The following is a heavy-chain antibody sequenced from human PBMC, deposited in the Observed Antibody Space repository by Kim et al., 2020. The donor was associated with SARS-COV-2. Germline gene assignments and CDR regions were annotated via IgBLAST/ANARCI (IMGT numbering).Heavy chain of an antibody. CDR1: GFTFSSYA. D-gene: IGHD5-12*01. Sequence: GGSLRLSCAASGFTFSSYAMSWVRQAPGKGLEWVSAISGSGGSTYYADSVKGRFTISRDNSKNTLYLQMNSLRAEDTAVYYCAKDNSGYDFRFLPMDYWGQGTLVTVSS. J-gene: IGHJ4*02. CDR2: ISGSGGST. V-gene: IGHV3-23*01. CDR3: AKDNSGYDFRFLPMDY.